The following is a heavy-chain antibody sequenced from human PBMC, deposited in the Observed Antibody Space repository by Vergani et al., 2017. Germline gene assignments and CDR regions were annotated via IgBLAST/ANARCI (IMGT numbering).Heavy chain of an antibody. CDR3: AKEVPDSSGYYYPLPSYYVDY. J-gene: IGHJ4*02. V-gene: IGHV3-23*01. D-gene: IGHD3-22*01. Sequence: EVQLLESGGGLVQPGGSLRLSCAASGFTFSSYAMSWVRQAPGKGLEWVSAIRGSGGSTYYADSVKGRFTISRDNSQNTLYLQMNSLRAEDTAVYYCAKEVPDSSGYYYPLPSYYVDYWGQGTLVIVSS. CDR1: GFTFSSYA. CDR2: IRGSGGST.